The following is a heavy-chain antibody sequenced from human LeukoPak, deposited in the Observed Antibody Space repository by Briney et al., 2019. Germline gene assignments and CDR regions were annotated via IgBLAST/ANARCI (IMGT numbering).Heavy chain of an antibody. Sequence: SETLSLTCTVSGGSFEHYFWSWIRQPPGQGLAFLGYVYYTWTTDYSPSPKSRVTISADTARNQYPLNLRPVTAADTAVYFCSGPRRSHRLEHRGQGTLVTV. CDR2: VYYTWTT. V-gene: IGHV4-59*03. J-gene: IGHJ1*01. CDR1: GGSFEHYF. CDR3: SGPRRSHRLEH. D-gene: IGHD3-16*02.